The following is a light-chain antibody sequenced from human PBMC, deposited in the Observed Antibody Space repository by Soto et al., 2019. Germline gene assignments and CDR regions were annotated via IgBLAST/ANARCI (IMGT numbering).Light chain of an antibody. J-gene: IGLJ1*01. CDR2: EVS. CDR1: SSDIGAYIY. CDR3: SSYTTANTYV. Sequence: QSALTQPPSASGSPGQSVTISCTGTSSDIGAYIYVSWYQHHPGKAPKLMIYEVSNRPSGVSHRFSGSKSGNTASLTISGLQAEDEADYYCSSYTTANTYVFGTGTKATVL. V-gene: IGLV2-14*01.